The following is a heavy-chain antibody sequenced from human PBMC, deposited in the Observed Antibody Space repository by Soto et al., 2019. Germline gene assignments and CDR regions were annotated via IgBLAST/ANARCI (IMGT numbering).Heavy chain of an antibody. CDR2: ISGSGGST. CDR1: GFTFSSYA. CDR3: AKDYSQYNWNAWYTY. D-gene: IGHD1-20*01. Sequence: GGSLRLSCAASGFTFSSYAMSWVRQAPGKGLEWVSAISGSGGSTYYADSVKGRFTISRDNSKNTLYLQMNSLRAEDTAVYYCAKDYSQYNWNAWYTYWGQGTQVTVSS. J-gene: IGHJ4*02. V-gene: IGHV3-23*01.